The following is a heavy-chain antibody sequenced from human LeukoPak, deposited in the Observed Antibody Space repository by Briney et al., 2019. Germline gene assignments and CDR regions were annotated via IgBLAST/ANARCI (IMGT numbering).Heavy chain of an antibody. J-gene: IGHJ6*03. Sequence: QAGGSLRLSCAASGFTFSIYVMSWVRQAPGKGLEWVSAISGSGGNTYYADSVKGRFTISRDNSKNTLYLQMNSLRAEGTAVYYCARRGYQLLGDLYYYYYMDVWGKGTTVTVSS. CDR1: GFTFSIYV. V-gene: IGHV3-23*01. D-gene: IGHD2-2*01. CDR2: ISGSGGNT. CDR3: ARRGYQLLGDLYYYYYMDV.